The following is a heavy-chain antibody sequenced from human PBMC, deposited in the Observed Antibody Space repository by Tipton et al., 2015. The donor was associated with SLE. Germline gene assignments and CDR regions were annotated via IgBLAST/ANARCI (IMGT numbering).Heavy chain of an antibody. CDR3: ARRAVTGSHYFYYALDI. D-gene: IGHD6-19*01. CDR1: GDSFTTIW. J-gene: IGHJ6*02. CDR2: IYPGDSDI. V-gene: IGHV5-51*03. Sequence: QLVQSGAEVKKPGESLKISCKASGDSFTTIWIAWVRQMPGKGLEWMGIIYPGDSDIRYTPSFQGHVTISVDKSINTAYLQWSSLKTSDSAIYFCARRAVTGSHYFYYALDIWGQGTTVTVSS.